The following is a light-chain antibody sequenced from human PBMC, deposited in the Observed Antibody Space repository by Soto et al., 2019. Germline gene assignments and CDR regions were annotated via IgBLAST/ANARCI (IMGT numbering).Light chain of an antibody. CDR1: SSDVGNYNL. CDR3: CSYAGDSTWV. CDR2: EGS. J-gene: IGLJ3*02. Sequence: QSVLTQPASVSGSPGQSITISCTGTSSDVGNYNLVSWYQQHPGEAPKLLIYEGSKRPSGVSNRFSGSKFGNTASLTISGLQAEDEVDYYCCSYAGDSTWVFGGGTKHTVL. V-gene: IGLV2-23*01.